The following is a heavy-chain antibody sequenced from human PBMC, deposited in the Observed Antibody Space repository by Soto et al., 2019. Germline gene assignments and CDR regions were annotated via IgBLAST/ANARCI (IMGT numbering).Heavy chain of an antibody. J-gene: IGHJ4*02. CDR2: IKQDGSEQ. CDR1: GFTFSSYW. CDR3: ATSRSFDY. D-gene: IGHD3-10*01. Sequence: GGSLRLSCAASGFTFSSYWMSWVRQVPGKGLEWVANIKQDGSEQYYVDSVMGRFTISRDNAKNSLYLQINSLRAEDTAVYYCATSRSFDYWGQGALVTVS. V-gene: IGHV3-7*02.